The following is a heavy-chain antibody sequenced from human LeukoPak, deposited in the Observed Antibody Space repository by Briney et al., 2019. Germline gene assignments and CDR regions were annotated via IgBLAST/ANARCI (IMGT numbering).Heavy chain of an antibody. CDR3: AKAGAPYYYYDSSGHYPEGYYFDY. Sequence: PGGSLRLSCAASGFTFSSYAMSWVRQAPGKGLEWVSAISGSGGSTYYADSVKGRFTISRDNSKKPLYLQMNSLRAEDTAVYYCAKAGAPYYYYDSSGHYPEGYYFDYWGQGTLVTVSS. CDR1: GFTFSSYA. V-gene: IGHV3-23*01. D-gene: IGHD3-22*01. J-gene: IGHJ4*02. CDR2: ISGSGGST.